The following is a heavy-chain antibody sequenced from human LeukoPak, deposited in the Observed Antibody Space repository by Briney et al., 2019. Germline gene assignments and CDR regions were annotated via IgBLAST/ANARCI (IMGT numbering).Heavy chain of an antibody. CDR1: GDSVSSNCAV. CDR3: ARGDQAFDY. J-gene: IGHJ4*02. D-gene: IGHD2-2*01. V-gene: IGHV6-1*01. Sequence: SQTLSLTCAISGDSVSSNCAVWNWNRPSPSRGLEWLGRTYYRSKWSNNYAVSVKSRIIINPDTSENQFSLQLNSMTPEDTAVYYCARGDQAFDYWGQGTLVTVSS. CDR2: TYYRSKWSN.